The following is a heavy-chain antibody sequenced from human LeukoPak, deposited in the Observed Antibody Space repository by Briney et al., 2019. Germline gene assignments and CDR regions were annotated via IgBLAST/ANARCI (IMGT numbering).Heavy chain of an antibody. V-gene: IGHV4-31*11. CDR1: GGSFSGYY. Sequence: TLSLTCAVYGGSFSGYYWSWIRQHPGKDLEWIGYIYYSGSTYYNPSLKSRVTISVDTSKNQFSLKLSSVTAADTAVYYCARVTTVTTILGPDYWGQGTLVTVSS. D-gene: IGHD4-11*01. CDR2: IYYSGST. CDR3: ARVTTVTTILGPDY. J-gene: IGHJ4*02.